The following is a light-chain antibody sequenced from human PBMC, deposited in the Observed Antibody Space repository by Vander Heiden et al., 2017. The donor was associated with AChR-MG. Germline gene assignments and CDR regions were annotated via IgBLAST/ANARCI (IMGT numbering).Light chain of an antibody. CDR2: GAS. CDR1: QSVSSN. V-gene: IGKV3-15*01. Sequence: EIVMTQSPATLSVSPGERATLSCRASQSVSSNVAWYQQKPGQAPRLRIYGASTRATGIPARFSGSGSGTEFTLTISSLQSEDFAVYYCQQYNNWPRDTFGQGTKLEIK. CDR3: QQYNNWPRDT. J-gene: IGKJ2*01.